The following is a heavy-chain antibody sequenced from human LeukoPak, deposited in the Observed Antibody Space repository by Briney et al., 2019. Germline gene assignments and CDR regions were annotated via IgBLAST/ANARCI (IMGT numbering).Heavy chain of an antibody. CDR2: ISWSGGSI. CDR1: GFTFDDYA. V-gene: IGHV3-9*01. J-gene: IGHJ4*02. CDR3: AKVAIVATIQLSGAYFDY. Sequence: GGSLSLSCTASGFTFDDYAMHWVRQAPGKGLEWVPGISWSGGSIGYADSVQGRFTISRDNAKNSLYLQINSLRTEDTALYYCAKVAIVATIQLSGAYFDYWGQGTLVTVSS. D-gene: IGHD5-12*01.